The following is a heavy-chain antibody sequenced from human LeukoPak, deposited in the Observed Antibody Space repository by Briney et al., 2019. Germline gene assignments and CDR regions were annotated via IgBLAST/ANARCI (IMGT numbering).Heavy chain of an antibody. CDR1: GFTFSSYA. Sequence: PGGSLRLSCAASGFTFSSYAMHWVRQAPGKGLEWVAVISYDGSNKYYADSVKGRFTISRDNSRNTLYLQMNSLRAEDTAVYYCAREVLLAVAGAFFDYWGQGTLVTVSS. J-gene: IGHJ4*02. CDR3: AREVLLAVAGAFFDY. D-gene: IGHD6-19*01. V-gene: IGHV3-30*04. CDR2: ISYDGSNK.